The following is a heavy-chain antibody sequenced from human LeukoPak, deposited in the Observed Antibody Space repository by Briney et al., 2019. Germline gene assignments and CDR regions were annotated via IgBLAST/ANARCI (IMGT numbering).Heavy chain of an antibody. J-gene: IGHJ6*02. V-gene: IGHV1-69*04. D-gene: IGHD3-10*01. CDR2: IIPILGIA. Sequence: ASVKVSCKASGGTFSSYAISWVRQAPGQGLEWMGRIIPILGIANYAQKFQGRVTITADKSTSTAYMELSSLRSEDTAVYYCARYPDKLWFGEFLGGMDVWGQGTTVTVSS. CDR3: ARYPDKLWFGEFLGGMDV. CDR1: GGTFSSYA.